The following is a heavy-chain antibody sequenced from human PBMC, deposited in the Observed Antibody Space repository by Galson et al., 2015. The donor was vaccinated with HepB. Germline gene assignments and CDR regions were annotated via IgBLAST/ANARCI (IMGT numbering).Heavy chain of an antibody. Sequence: SVKVSCKVSGYTLTELSMHWVRQAPGKGLEWMGGFDPEDGETIYAQKFQGRVTMTEDTSTDTAYMELSSLRSEDTAVYYCATDSVGYYYGSGSYTAFDIWGQGTMVTVSS. CDR1: GYTLTELS. V-gene: IGHV1-24*01. CDR2: FDPEDGET. J-gene: IGHJ3*02. CDR3: ATDSVGYYYGSGSYTAFDI. D-gene: IGHD3-10*01.